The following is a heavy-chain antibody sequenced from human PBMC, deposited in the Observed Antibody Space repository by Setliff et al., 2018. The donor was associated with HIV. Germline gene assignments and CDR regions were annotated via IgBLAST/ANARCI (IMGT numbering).Heavy chain of an antibody. CDR2: IYYSGST. D-gene: IGHD3-16*01. J-gene: IGHJ4*02. Sequence: SETLSLTCTVSGGSISSGAYYWSWVRQHPGKGLEWIGYIYYSGSTYYNPSLKSRVTISVDTSKNQFSLKLNSVTAADTAVYYCARVPLSSPSRPGGYFDYWGQGTLVTVSS. CDR1: GGSISSGAYY. CDR3: ARVPLSSPSRPGGYFDY. V-gene: IGHV4-31*03.